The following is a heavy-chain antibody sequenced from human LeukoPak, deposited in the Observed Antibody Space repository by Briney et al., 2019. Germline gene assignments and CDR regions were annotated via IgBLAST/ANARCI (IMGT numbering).Heavy chain of an antibody. J-gene: IGHJ6*02. CDR3: AKDRTAMDAYYYYGMDV. D-gene: IGHD5-18*01. CDR1: GFTFSSSA. CDR2: ISASGGST. Sequence: GGSLRLSCAASGFTFSSSAMSWVRQVPGKGLEWVSGISASGGSTSYADSVRGRFTFSRDNSENTLYLQMNSLRAEDTAVYYCAKDRTAMDAYYYYGMDVWGQGTTVTVSS. V-gene: IGHV3-23*01.